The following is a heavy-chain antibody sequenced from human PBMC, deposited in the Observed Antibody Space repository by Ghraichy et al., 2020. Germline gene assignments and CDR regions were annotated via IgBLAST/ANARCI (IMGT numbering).Heavy chain of an antibody. CDR2: INSDGSST. CDR1: GFTFSSYW. D-gene: IGHD6-19*01. Sequence: GGSLRLSCAASGFTFSSYWMHWVRQAPGKGLVWVSGINSDGSSTTYADSVKGRFTISRDNAKNTLYLQMNSLRAEDTAVYYCARARYSSGWYLMYWGQGTLVTVSS. V-gene: IGHV3-74*01. CDR3: ARARYSSGWYLMY. J-gene: IGHJ4*02.